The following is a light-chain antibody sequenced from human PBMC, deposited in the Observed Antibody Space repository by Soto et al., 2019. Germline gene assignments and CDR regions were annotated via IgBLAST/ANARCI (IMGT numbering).Light chain of an antibody. CDR2: AAS. CDR1: QGISNY. CDR3: QQWHATPLT. J-gene: IGKJ5*01. V-gene: IGKV1-27*01. Sequence: DLQRPPSPSSLSASLVARATITGRASQGISNYLAWYQQKPGKVPKLLISAASTLQSGVPSRFSGSGSGTDFTLTITTLQPEEGGIDYCQQWHATPLTFGQGTRLEIK.